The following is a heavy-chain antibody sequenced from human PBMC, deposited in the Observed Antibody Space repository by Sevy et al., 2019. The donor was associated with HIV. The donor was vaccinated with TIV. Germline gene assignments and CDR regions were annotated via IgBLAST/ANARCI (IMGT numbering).Heavy chain of an antibody. D-gene: IGHD3-22*01. CDR2: FVPEDGET. CDR1: GYTLTQLS. CDR3: ATTKDYYDSSGSPFDY. J-gene: IGHJ4*02. Sequence: ASVTVSCKVSGYTLTQLSMHWVRQAPGKGLEWMGSFVPEDGETLYAQKFQGRVTMTEDTSTDTAYMELRSLRSEDTAVYYCATTKDYYDSSGSPFDYWGQGTLVTVSS. V-gene: IGHV1-24*01.